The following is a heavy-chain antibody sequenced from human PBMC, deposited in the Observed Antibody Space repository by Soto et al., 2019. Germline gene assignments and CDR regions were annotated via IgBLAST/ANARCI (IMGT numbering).Heavy chain of an antibody. J-gene: IGHJ4*02. CDR1: GGSISSSSYY. V-gene: IGHV4-39*01. CDR2: IYYSGST. CDR3: ARIVWFGELYFDY. D-gene: IGHD3-10*01. Sequence: QLQLQESGPGLVNPSETLSLTCTVSGGSISSSSYYWGWIRQPPGKGLEWIGGIYYSGSTYYNPSLKSRGTISVDTSKNQFSLKLSSVTAADTAVYYCARIVWFGELYFDYWGQGTLVTVSS.